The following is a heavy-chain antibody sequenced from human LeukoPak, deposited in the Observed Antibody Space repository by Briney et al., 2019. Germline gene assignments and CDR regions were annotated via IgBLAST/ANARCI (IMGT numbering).Heavy chain of an antibody. CDR3: ALTEGLGDGSSSDLWAFDI. J-gene: IGHJ3*02. Sequence: ASVKVSCKASGYTFTSYGISWVRQAPGQGLEWMGGIIPIFGTANYAQKFQGRVTITADESTSTAYMELSSLRSEDTAVYYCALTEGLGDGSSSDLWAFDIWGQGTMVTVSS. D-gene: IGHD6-6*01. CDR2: IIPIFGTA. CDR1: GYTFTSYG. V-gene: IGHV1-69*13.